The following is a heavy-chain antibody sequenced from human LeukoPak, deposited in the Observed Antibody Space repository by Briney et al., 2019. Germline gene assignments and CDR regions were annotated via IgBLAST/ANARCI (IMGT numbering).Heavy chain of an antibody. CDR2: IYYSGST. Sequence: SETLSLTCTVSGGSISSSTYYWGWIRQPPGKGLEWIGSIYYSGSTYYNPSLKGRVTISVDTSKNQFSLKLTSVTAADTAVYYCATDVVRGFYWGQGTLVTVSS. CDR3: ATDVVRGFY. CDR1: GGSISSSTYY. V-gene: IGHV4-39*01. J-gene: IGHJ4*02. D-gene: IGHD3-10*01.